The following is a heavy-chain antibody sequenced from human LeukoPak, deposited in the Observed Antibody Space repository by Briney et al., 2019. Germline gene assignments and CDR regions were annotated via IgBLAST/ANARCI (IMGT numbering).Heavy chain of an antibody. CDR2: IYYSGST. D-gene: IGHD3-3*01. Sequence: PSETLSLTCTVSGGSISSSSYYWGWIRQPPGKGLEWIGSIYYSGSTYYNPSLKSRVTISVDTSKNQFSLKLSSVTAADTAVYYCASRITISGVVTGDYWGQGTLVTVSS. J-gene: IGHJ4*02. CDR3: ASRITISGVVTGDY. V-gene: IGHV4-39*01. CDR1: GGSISSSSYY.